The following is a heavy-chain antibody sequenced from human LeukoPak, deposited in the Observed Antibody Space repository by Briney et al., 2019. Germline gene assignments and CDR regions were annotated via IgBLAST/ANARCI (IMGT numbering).Heavy chain of an antibody. V-gene: IGHV4-59*01. D-gene: IGHD5-12*01. J-gene: IGHJ4*02. CDR3: ASSGPWVHDY. Sequence: PSETLSLTCTVSGGSISSYYWSWIRQPPGKGLEWFGYIYYSGSTNYNPSLKSRVTISVDTSKNQFSLKLSSVTAADTAVYYCASSGPWVHDYWGQGTLVTVSS. CDR2: IYYSGST. CDR1: GGSISSYY.